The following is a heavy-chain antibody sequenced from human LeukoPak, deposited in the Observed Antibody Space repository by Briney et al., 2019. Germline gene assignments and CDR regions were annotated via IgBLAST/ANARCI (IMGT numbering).Heavy chain of an antibody. CDR1: GGSFSGYY. D-gene: IGHD2-21*02. Sequence: SETLSLTCAVYGGSFSGYYWSWIRQPPGKGLEWIGEINHSGSTNYNPSLKSRVTISVDTSKNQFSLKLSSVTAADTAVYYCAPLQAYCGGDCYSDYWGQGTLVTVSS. J-gene: IGHJ4*02. CDR2: INHSGST. V-gene: IGHV4-34*01. CDR3: APLQAYCGGDCYSDY.